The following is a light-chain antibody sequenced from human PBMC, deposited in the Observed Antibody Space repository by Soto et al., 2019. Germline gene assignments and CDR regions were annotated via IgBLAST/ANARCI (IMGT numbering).Light chain of an antibody. V-gene: IGKV2-28*01. CDR2: LGS. Sequence: DVVMTQSPLSLPVTLGQPASISCRSNQSLVHSDGIAYFSWFQQKPGQSPQLLIYLGSNRASGVPDRFSGSGSGTDFTLKISRVEAEDVGVYYCMQALQTPLFTFGPGTKVDIK. CDR3: MQALQTPLFT. J-gene: IGKJ3*01. CDR1: QSLVHSDGIAY.